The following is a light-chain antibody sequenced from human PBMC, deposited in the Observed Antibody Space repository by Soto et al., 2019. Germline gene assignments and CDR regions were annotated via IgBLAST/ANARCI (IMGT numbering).Light chain of an antibody. V-gene: IGKV2D-29*02. Sequence: DVVMTQTPLYLSVAPGQPASISCKSSQSLLHITGETFLFWYLQKPGQSPQLLIYEVSTRVSGVPDRFSGSGSGTDFTLEISRGETDDVGIYYCMQSTQLPPTFGQGTRLGIE. CDR3: MQSTQLPPT. J-gene: IGKJ5*01. CDR2: EVS. CDR1: QSLLHITGETF.